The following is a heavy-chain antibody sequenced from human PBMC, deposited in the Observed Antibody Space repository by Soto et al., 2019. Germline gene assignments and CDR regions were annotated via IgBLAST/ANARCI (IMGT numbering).Heavy chain of an antibody. Sequence: QVQLVESEGGVVQPGRSLRLSCAASGFTFSSYAMHWVRQAPGKGLEWVAVISYDGSNKYYADSVKGRFTISRDNSKNTLYLQMNSLRAEDTAVYYCARLDGHDAFDIWGQGTMVTVSS. CDR3: ARLDGHDAFDI. J-gene: IGHJ3*02. V-gene: IGHV3-30-3*01. CDR2: ISYDGSNK. CDR1: GFTFSSYA.